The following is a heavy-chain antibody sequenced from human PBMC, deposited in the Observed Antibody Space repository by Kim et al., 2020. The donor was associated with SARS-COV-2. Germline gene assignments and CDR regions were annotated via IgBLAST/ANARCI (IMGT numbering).Heavy chain of an antibody. CDR1: GGSISSYY. Sequence: SETLSLTCTVSGGSISSYYWSWIRQPPGKGLEWIGYIYYSGSTNYNPSLKSRVTISVDTSKNQFSLKLSSVTAADTAVYYCARHPSALGGGYDYGRADYWGQGTLVTVSS. CDR2: IYYSGST. V-gene: IGHV4-59*08. D-gene: IGHD5-12*01. CDR3: ARHPSALGGGYDYGRADY. J-gene: IGHJ4*02.